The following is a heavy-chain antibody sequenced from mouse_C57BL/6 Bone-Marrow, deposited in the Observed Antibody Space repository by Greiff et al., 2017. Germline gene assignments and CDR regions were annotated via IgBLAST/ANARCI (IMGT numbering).Heavy chain of an antibody. CDR1: GYTFTSYW. Sequence: QVQLKQPGAELVKPGASVKLSCKASGYTFTSYWMHWVKQRPGRGLEWIGRIDPNSGGTKYNEKFKSKATLTVDKPSSTAYMQLSSLTSEDSAVYYCARSSYGRSYRYYAMDYWGQGTSVTVSS. CDR2: IDPNSGGT. D-gene: IGHD1-1*01. V-gene: IGHV1-72*01. J-gene: IGHJ4*01. CDR3: ARSSYGRSYRYYAMDY.